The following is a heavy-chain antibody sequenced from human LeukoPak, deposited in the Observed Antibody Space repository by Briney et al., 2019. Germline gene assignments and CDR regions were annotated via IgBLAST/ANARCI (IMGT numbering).Heavy chain of an antibody. CDR3: ARTVYYGSGTYWGPNTYYFDY. D-gene: IGHD3-10*01. CDR2: IYSGGST. CDR1: GFTVSSNY. V-gene: IGHV3-66*01. J-gene: IGHJ4*02. Sequence: GGSLRLSCAASGFTVSSNYMSWVRQAPGKGLEWVSVIYSGGSTYYADSVKGRFTISRDNSKNTLYLQMNSLRAEDTAVYYCARTVYYGSGTYWGPNTYYFDYWGQGTLVTVSS.